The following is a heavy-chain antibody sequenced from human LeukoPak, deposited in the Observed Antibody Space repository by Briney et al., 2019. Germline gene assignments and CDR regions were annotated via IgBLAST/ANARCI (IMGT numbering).Heavy chain of an antibody. D-gene: IGHD2-2*01. CDR1: GFTFSSYA. V-gene: IGHV3-30-3*01. CDR2: ISYDGSNK. J-gene: IGHJ4*02. CDR3: AKEPAPG. Sequence: PGGSLRLSCAASGFTFSSYAMHWVRQAPGKGLEWVAVISYDGSNKYYADSVKGRFTISRDNSKNTLYLQMNSLRAEDTAVYYCAKEPAPGWGQGTLVTVSS.